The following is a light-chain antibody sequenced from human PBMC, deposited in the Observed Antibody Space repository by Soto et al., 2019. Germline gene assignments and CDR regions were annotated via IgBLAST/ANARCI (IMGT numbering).Light chain of an antibody. CDR2: KAS. CDR1: QTISSW. Sequence: DIQMTQSPSTLSGSVGDRVTITCRASQTISSWLAWYQQKPGKAPKLLIYKASTLKSGVPSRFSGSGSGTEFTLTISSLKPDDFATDYCQHYHSYSVAFGQGTKVDI. V-gene: IGKV1-5*03. CDR3: QHYHSYSVA. J-gene: IGKJ1*01.